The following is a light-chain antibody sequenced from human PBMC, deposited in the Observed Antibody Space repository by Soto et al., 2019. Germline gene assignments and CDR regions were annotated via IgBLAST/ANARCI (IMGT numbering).Light chain of an antibody. J-gene: IGKJ1*01. V-gene: IGKV2-28*01. CDR1: QSLLHSNGNIY. Sequence: DIVLTQSPLSLPVTPGEPASISCRFSQSLLHSNGNIYLDWYLQKPGQSPQLLIYLGSIGASGVPDRFSGSGSGTEFTLKITRVEAEDVGVYYCMQAIQAPRTFGLGTKVEIK. CDR3: MQAIQAPRT. CDR2: LGS.